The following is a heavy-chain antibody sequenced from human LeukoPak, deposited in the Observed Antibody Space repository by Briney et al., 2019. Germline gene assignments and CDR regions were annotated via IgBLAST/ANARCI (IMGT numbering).Heavy chain of an antibody. CDR3: AKAASSSWPSYYYGMDV. V-gene: IGHV3-23*01. CDR2: ITGSGGNT. CDR1: GFTLSSYS. Sequence: GGSLRLSCTASGFTLSSYSMSWVRQAPGKGLGWVSVITGSGGNTYYADSVKGRFTISKDNSKNTVYLQMSSLRVDDTAVYYCAKAASSSWPSYYYGMDVWGQGTTVTVSS. J-gene: IGHJ6*02. D-gene: IGHD6-13*01.